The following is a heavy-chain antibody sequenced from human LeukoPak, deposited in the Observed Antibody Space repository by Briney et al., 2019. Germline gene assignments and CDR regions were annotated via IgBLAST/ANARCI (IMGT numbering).Heavy chain of an antibody. CDR3: ARPTMVPRLYYFDY. J-gene: IGHJ4*02. CDR2: ISSSSSYT. CDR1: GFTFSDYY. V-gene: IGHV3-11*06. D-gene: IGHD3-10*01. Sequence: GGSLRLSCAASGFTFSDYYMSWIRQAPGKGLEGVSYISSSSSYTNYADSVKGRFTIFRDNAKNSLYLQMNSLRAEDTAVYYCARPTMVPRLYYFDYWGQGTLVTVSS.